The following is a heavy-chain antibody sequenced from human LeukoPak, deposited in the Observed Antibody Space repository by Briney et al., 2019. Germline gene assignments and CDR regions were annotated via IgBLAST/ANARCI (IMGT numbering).Heavy chain of an antibody. CDR2: IYYSGST. Sequence: KPSETLSLTCTVSGGSISSHHWSWIRQPPGKGLEWIGYIYYSGSTNYKPSLKSRVTISVDTSKNQFSLKLSSVTAADTAVYYCASTYCSGGSCYFDYWGQGTLVTVSS. V-gene: IGHV4-59*11. CDR1: GGSISSHH. J-gene: IGHJ4*02. CDR3: ASTYCSGGSCYFDY. D-gene: IGHD2-15*01.